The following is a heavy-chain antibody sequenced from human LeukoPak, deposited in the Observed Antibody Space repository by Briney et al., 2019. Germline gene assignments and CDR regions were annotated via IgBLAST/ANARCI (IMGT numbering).Heavy chain of an antibody. CDR1: GFTFSSYG. CDR3: AKDPSSGWYGPFQH. J-gene: IGHJ1*01. V-gene: IGHV3-30*18. CDR2: ISYDGSNK. D-gene: IGHD6-19*01. Sequence: GGSLRLSCAASGFTFSSYGMHWVRQAPGKGLEWLAVISYDGSNKYYADSVKGRFTISRDNSKNTLYLQMNSLRAEDTAVYYCAKDPSSGWYGPFQHWGQGTLVTVSS.